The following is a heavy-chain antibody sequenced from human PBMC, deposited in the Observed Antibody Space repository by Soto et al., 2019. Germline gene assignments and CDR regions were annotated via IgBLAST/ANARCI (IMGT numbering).Heavy chain of an antibody. D-gene: IGHD2-2*01. CDR3: ARVYCSSTSCSYYYGMDV. J-gene: IGHJ6*02. Sequence: GASVKLSCKASGYTFTSYAMHWVRQAPGQRLEWMGWINAGNGNTKYSQKFQGRVTITRDTSASTAYMELSSLRSEDTAVYYCARVYCSSTSCSYYYGMDVWGQGTTVTVSS. V-gene: IGHV1-3*01. CDR1: GYTFTSYA. CDR2: INAGNGNT.